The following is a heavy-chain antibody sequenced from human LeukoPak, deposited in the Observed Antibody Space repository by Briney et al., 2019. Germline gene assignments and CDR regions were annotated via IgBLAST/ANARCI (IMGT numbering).Heavy chain of an antibody. CDR3: AARFGGEEVAFDI. CDR1: GGSINSGGYY. D-gene: IGHD2-21*01. V-gene: IGHV4-31*03. CDR2: IYYSGST. J-gene: IGHJ3*02. Sequence: SQTLSLTCTVSGGSINSGGYYWSWIRQHPGKGLEWIGYIYYSGSTYYNPSLKSRVTISVDTSKNQFSLKLSSVTAADTAVYYCAARFGGEEVAFDIWGQGTMVTVSS.